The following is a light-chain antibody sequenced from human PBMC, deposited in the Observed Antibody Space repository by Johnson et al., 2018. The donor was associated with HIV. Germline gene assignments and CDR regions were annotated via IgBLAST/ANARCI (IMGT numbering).Light chain of an antibody. V-gene: IGLV1-51*01. CDR1: SSNVGSSF. CDR3: GVWDASLSPYYV. CDR2: DND. Sequence: QPVLTQPPSVSAAPGQTVTISCSGSSSNVGSSFVSWYRQVPGTAPKLLIYDNDKRPSGIPDRFSGSKSGASATLDITGLQTGDEADYYCGVWDASLSPYYVFGTGTTITVL. J-gene: IGLJ1*01.